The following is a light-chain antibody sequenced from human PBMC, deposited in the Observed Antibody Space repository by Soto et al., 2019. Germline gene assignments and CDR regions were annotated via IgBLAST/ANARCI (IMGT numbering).Light chain of an antibody. V-gene: IGKV3-11*01. Sequence: EIVLIPSPAILSLTPGERATLSCRTSQSVSSYFAWYQQKPGRAPRLLIYDASNRATGIPARFIGSGSGTDFTLTISSLEPEDFAVYYCQQRSNWPITFGQGTRLEIK. CDR2: DAS. CDR3: QQRSNWPIT. J-gene: IGKJ5*01. CDR1: QSVSSY.